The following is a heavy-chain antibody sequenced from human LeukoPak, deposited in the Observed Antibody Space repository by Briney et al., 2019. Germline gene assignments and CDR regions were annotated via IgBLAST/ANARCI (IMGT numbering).Heavy chain of an antibody. CDR3: AKGSQMVRGVPSGYFDY. CDR1: GFTFSSYG. D-gene: IGHD3-10*01. V-gene: IGHV3-30*18. J-gene: IGHJ4*02. CDR2: ISYDGSNK. Sequence: GGSLRLSCAASGFTFSSYGVHWVRQAPGKGLEWVAVISYDGSNKYYADSVKGRFTISRDNSKNTLYLQMNSLRAEDTAVYYCAKGSQMVRGVPSGYFDYWGQGTLVTVSS.